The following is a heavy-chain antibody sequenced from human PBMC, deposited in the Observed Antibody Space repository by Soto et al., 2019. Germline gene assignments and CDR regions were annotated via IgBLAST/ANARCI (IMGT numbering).Heavy chain of an antibody. Sequence: ASVKVSCKVSGYTLTELSMHWVRQAPGKGLEWMGGFDPEDGETIYAQKFQGRVTMTEDTSTDTAYMELSSLRSEDTAVYYCATDKRQAAAYSSGASFDPWGQGTLVTVSS. J-gene: IGHJ5*02. D-gene: IGHD3-22*01. CDR1: GYTLTELS. CDR3: ATDKRQAAAYSSGASFDP. CDR2: FDPEDGET. V-gene: IGHV1-24*01.